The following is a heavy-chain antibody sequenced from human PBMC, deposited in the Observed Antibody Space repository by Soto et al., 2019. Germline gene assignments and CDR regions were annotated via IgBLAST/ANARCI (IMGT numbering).Heavy chain of an antibody. CDR1: GGSISSGGYY. Sequence: QVQLQESGPGLVKPSQTLSLTCTVSGGSISSGGYYWSWIRQHPGKGLEGIGYIYYSGSPYYNPHRKSRGTIAVDTPKNQFSLQLSYVTAADTAVYYCAGGTEDCSGGSCYPYSWFDPWGQGTLVTVSS. CDR3: AGGTEDCSGGSCYPYSWFDP. D-gene: IGHD2-15*01. J-gene: IGHJ5*02. V-gene: IGHV4-31*03. CDR2: IYYSGSP.